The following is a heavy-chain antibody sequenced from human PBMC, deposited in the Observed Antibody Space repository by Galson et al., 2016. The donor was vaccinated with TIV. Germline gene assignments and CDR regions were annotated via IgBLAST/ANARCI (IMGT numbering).Heavy chain of an antibody. D-gene: IGHD3-16*01. V-gene: IGHV1-3*01. Sequence: VKVSCKASGYTFTSRAVHWVRQAPGQSLEWMAWINAGNGNKKYSENFQGRLTITRDTSASTVYMELSSLRSEDTAVYYCARDGGGTPAKSLGYWGQGTLVTVSS. J-gene: IGHJ4*02. CDR1: GYTFTSRA. CDR2: INAGNGNK. CDR3: ARDGGGTPAKSLGY.